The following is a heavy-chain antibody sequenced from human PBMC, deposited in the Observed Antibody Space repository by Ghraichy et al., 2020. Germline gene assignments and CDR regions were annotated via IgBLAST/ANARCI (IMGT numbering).Heavy chain of an antibody. Sequence: VSVIYSVGTIHYADSVKGRFTISRDNANNILYLQLKSLRAEDSAVYYCARAPGITGTTSQKNYGMDVWGIGTTVNVSS. D-gene: IGHD1-7*01. CDR3: ARAPGITGTTSQKNYGMDV. V-gene: IGHV3-66*01. J-gene: IGHJ6*04. CDR2: IYSVGTI.